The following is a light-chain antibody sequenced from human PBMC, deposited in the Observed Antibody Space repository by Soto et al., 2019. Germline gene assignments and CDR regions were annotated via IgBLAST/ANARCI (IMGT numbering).Light chain of an antibody. CDR2: DVS. V-gene: IGLV2-14*01. CDR3: SSYTSSSTLV. CDR1: SSDVGGYNY. Sequence: QSVLTQPASVSGSPGQSITIPCTGTSSDVGGYNYVSWYQQHPGKTPKLMIYDVSDRPSGVSYRFSGSKSGNTASLTISGLQAEDEADYYCSSYTSSSTLVFGGGTKLTVL. J-gene: IGLJ2*01.